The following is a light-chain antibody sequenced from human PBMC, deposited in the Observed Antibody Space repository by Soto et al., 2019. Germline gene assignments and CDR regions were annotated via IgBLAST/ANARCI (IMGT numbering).Light chain of an antibody. CDR2: AAS. CDR1: QSIRNF. CDR3: QQSYSTPT. J-gene: IGKJ1*01. Sequence: DIHMTQSRSSLSASVGDRVTITCRASQSIRNFLNWYQQKPGKAPKVLIYAASSLQSGVPSRFSGSGSGTDFTLTISSLQPEDSATYYCQQSYSTPTFGQGTKVDIK. V-gene: IGKV1-39*01.